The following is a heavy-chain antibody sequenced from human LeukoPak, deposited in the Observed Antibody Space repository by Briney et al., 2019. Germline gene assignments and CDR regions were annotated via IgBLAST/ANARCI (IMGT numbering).Heavy chain of an antibody. CDR2: INHSGST. CDR3: ARAPPILVAAATPIYYYGMDV. D-gene: IGHD2-15*01. CDR1: GGSFSGYY. V-gene: IGHV4-34*01. Sequence: SETLSLTCAVYGGSFSGYYWSWIRQPPGKGLEWIGEINHSGSTNYNPSLKSRVTISVDTSKNQFSLKLSSVTAADTAVYYCARAPPILVAAATPIYYYGMDVWGQGTTVTVSS. J-gene: IGHJ6*02.